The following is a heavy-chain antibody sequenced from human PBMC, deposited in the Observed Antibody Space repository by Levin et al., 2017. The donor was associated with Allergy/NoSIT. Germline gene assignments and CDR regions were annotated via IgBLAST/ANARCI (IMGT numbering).Heavy chain of an antibody. CDR2: ISYDGSNK. Sequence: TGGSLRLSCAASGFTFSSYGMHWVRQAPGKGLEWVAVISYDGSNKYYADSVKGRFTISRDNSKNTLYLQMNSLRAEDTAVYYCAKDYQPYIAVAGTGYFDYWGQGTLVTVSS. CDR3: AKDYQPYIAVAGTGYFDY. V-gene: IGHV3-30*18. D-gene: IGHD6-19*01. J-gene: IGHJ4*02. CDR1: GFTFSSYG.